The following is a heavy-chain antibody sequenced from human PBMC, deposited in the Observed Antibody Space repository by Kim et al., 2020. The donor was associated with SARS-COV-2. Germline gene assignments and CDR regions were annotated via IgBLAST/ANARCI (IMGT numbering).Heavy chain of an antibody. CDR2: IYYSGST. CDR3: ARVYDILTGYRPNWYFER. Sequence: SETLSLTCTVSGGSISSYYWSWIRQPPGKGLEWIGYIYYSGSTNYNPSLKSRVTISVDTSKNQFSLKLSSVTAADTAVYYCARVYDILTGYRPNWYFERWGRGALGTVSS. J-gene: IGHJ2*01. CDR1: GGSISSYY. V-gene: IGHV4-59*01. D-gene: IGHD3-9*01.